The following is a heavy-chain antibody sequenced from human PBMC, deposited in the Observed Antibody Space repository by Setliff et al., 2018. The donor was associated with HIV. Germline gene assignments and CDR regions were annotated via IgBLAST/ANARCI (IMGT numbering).Heavy chain of an antibody. CDR3: AREVGNLIVVLAVDAFDI. J-gene: IGHJ3*02. CDR1: GYTFTSYG. Sequence: ASVKVSCKASGYTFTSYGISWVRRAPGQGLEWMGWISAYNGNTNYAQKLQGRVTMTTDTSTSTAYMELRSLRSDDTAVYYFAREVGNLIVVLAVDAFDIWGQGTMVTVSS. V-gene: IGHV1-18*01. CDR2: ISAYNGNT. D-gene: IGHD2-15*01.